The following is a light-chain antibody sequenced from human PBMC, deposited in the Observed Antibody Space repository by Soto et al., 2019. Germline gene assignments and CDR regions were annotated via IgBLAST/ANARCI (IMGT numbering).Light chain of an antibody. J-gene: IGKJ5*01. Sequence: DIQLTQSPSFLSGSVGDRVTITCRASQGISSYFAWYQQKPGKAPRLLIYAASTLQSGVPSRFSGSGSGTEFTLTISSLQPEDFATYYCQQLKSYPQTFGQGTRLEIK. CDR1: QGISSY. V-gene: IGKV1-9*01. CDR3: QQLKSYPQT. CDR2: AAS.